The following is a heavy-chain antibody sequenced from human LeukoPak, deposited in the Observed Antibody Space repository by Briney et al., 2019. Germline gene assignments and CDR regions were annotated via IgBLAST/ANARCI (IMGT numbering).Heavy chain of an antibody. D-gene: IGHD6-6*01. J-gene: IGHJ4*02. CDR1: AGSVTNGDYY. V-gene: IGHV4-61*08. Sequence: SETLSLTCTVSAGSVTNGDYYWSWLRQPPGKALEWIGFVYYTGSTYYTPSLEGRATISVDTSKNQFSVKLSSVTAEDTAVYYCARSSIAARRTFDYWGQGTLVTVSS. CDR3: ARSSIAARRTFDY. CDR2: VYYTGST.